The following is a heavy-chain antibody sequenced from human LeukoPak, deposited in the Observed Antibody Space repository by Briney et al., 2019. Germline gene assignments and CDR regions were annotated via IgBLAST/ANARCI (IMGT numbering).Heavy chain of an antibody. Sequence: GRSLRLSCAASGFTFSSYGMHWVRQAPGKGLEWVAVIWYDGSNKYYADFVKGRFTISRDNSKNTLYLQMNSLRAEDTAVYYCARGSGVVVPAAMWDYWGQGTLVTVSS. V-gene: IGHV3-33*01. J-gene: IGHJ4*02. CDR3: ARGSGVVVPAAMWDY. CDR1: GFTFSSYG. CDR2: IWYDGSNK. D-gene: IGHD2-2*01.